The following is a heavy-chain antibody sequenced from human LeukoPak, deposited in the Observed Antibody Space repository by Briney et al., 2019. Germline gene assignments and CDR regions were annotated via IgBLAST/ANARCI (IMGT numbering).Heavy chain of an antibody. Sequence: GGSLRLSCAASGFTLSSYDMHWVRQATGKGLEWVSAIGTAGDTYYPGSVKGRFTISRENAKNSLYLQMNSLRAGDTAVYYCARVGYCSSTSCPYGMDVWGQGTTVTVSS. CDR2: IGTAGDT. CDR3: ARVGYCSSTSCPYGMDV. V-gene: IGHV3-13*01. J-gene: IGHJ6*02. CDR1: GFTLSSYD. D-gene: IGHD2-2*03.